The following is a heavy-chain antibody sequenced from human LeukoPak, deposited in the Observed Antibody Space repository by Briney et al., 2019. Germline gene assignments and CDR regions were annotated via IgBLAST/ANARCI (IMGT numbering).Heavy chain of an antibody. CDR2: ISAYNGNT. D-gene: IGHD1-1*01. Sequence: ASVKVSCKASGYTFISYGISWVRQAPGQGLEWMGWISAYNGNTNYAQKLQGRVTMTTDTSTSTAYMELRSLRSDDTAVYYCARAPPRKRRTGTNGYNWFDPWGQGTLVTVSS. J-gene: IGHJ5*02. V-gene: IGHV1-18*01. CDR3: ARAPPRKRRTGTNGYNWFDP. CDR1: GYTFISYG.